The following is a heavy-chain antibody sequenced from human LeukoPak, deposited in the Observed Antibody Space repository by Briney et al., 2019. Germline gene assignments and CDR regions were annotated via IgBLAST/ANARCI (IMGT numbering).Heavy chain of an antibody. CDR1: GFTFSSYS. J-gene: IGHJ3*02. CDR2: ISSSSSTI. CDR3: ARDWYCGGDCSDAFDI. V-gene: IGHV3-48*04. Sequence: GGSLRLSCAASGFTFSSYSMNWVRQAPGKGLEWVSYISSSSSTIYYADSVKGRSTISRDNAKNSLYLQMNSLRAEDTAVYYCARDWYCGGDCSDAFDIWGQGTMVTVSS. D-gene: IGHD2-21*02.